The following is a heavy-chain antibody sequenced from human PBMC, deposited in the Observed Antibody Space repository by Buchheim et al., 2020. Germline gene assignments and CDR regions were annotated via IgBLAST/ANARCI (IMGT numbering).Heavy chain of an antibody. V-gene: IGHV1-46*01. CDR2: INPSGGST. Sequence: QVQLVQSGAEVKKPGASVKVSCKASGYTFTSYYMHWVRQAPGQGLEWMGIINPSGGSTSYAQKYQGRVTMTREPYTSTVSMELSSLRSEDTAVYYCAREKILLLGDYYYGMDVWGQGTT. CDR3: AREKILLLGDYYYGMDV. D-gene: IGHD3-22*01. J-gene: IGHJ6*02. CDR1: GYTFTSYY.